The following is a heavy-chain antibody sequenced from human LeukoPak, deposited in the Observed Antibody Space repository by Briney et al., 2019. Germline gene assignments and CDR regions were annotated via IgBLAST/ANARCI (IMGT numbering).Heavy chain of an antibody. J-gene: IGHJ4*02. CDR2: MYYSGST. CDR1: GGSISGSSYH. CDR3: ARLPRYDFWS. Sequence: SETLSLTCTVSGGSISGSSYHWGWIRQPPGKGLEWIGSMYYSGSTYYNPSLKSRVTVSVDTSKNQFSLNLSSVTAADTAVYYCARLPRYDFWSWGQGTLVTVSS. V-gene: IGHV4-39*01. D-gene: IGHD3-3*01.